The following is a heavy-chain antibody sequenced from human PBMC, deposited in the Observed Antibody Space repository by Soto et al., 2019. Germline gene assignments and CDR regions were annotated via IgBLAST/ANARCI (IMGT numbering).Heavy chain of an antibody. CDR2: IYYSGST. CDR3: ASAIRGIAVAGTGLYGRGTNNYYGMDV. Sequence: SETLSLTCTVSGGSISSYYWSWIRQPPGKGLEWIGYIYYSGSTNYNPSLKSRVTISVDTSKNQFSLKLSSVTAADTAVYYCASAIRGIAVAGTGLYGRGTNNYYGMDVWGQGTTVTVSS. CDR1: GGSISSYY. D-gene: IGHD6-19*01. J-gene: IGHJ6*02. V-gene: IGHV4-59*01.